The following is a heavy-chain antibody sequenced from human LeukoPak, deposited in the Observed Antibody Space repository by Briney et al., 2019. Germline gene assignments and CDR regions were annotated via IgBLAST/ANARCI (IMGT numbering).Heavy chain of an antibody. V-gene: IGHV3-33*01. J-gene: IGHJ4*02. Sequence: PGGSLRLSCAASGFTFSSYGMHWVRQAPGKGLEWVAVIWYDGSNKYYADSVKGRFTTSRDNSKNTLYLQMNSLRAEDTAVYYCARDESCSSTSCYQVYWGQGTLVTVSS. D-gene: IGHD2-2*01. CDR3: ARDESCSSTSCYQVY. CDR1: GFTFSSYG. CDR2: IWYDGSNK.